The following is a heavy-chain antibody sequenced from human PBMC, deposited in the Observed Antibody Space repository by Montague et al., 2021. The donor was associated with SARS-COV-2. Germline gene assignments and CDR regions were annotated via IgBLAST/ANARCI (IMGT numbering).Heavy chain of an antibody. CDR1: GDSISCPNYY. V-gene: IGHV4-39*01. CDR2: IYYSGTT. Sequence: SETLSLTCTVSGDSISCPNYYWGWIRQPPGKGLEWIGTIYYSGTTYYNPSLKSRVTISVDTSKNQFSLKLTSVTAADTAVYYCARQRNFCDHYFYNCFDPWGQGTMVTVSS. D-gene: IGHD3-10*01. CDR3: ARQRNFCDHYFYNCFDP. J-gene: IGHJ5*02.